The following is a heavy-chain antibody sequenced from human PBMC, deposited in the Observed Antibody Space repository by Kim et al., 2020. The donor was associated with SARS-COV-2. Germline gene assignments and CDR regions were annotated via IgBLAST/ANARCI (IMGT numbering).Heavy chain of an antibody. CDR3: ARQGTYCSSTSCYSWFDP. CDR1: GYSFTSYW. CDR2: IDPSDSYT. J-gene: IGHJ5*02. Sequence: GESLKISCKGSGYSFTSYWISWVRKMPGKGLEWMGRIDPSDSYTNYSPSFQGHVTISADKSISTAYLQWSSLKASDTAMYYCARQGTYCSSTSCYSWFDPWGQGTLVTVSS. V-gene: IGHV5-10-1*01. D-gene: IGHD2-2*02.